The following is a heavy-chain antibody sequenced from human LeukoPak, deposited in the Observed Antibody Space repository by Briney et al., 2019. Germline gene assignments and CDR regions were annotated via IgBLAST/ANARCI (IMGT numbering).Heavy chain of an antibody. CDR1: GYTLTELS. CDR3: ATAYYDFWSGYNPWFDP. D-gene: IGHD3-3*01. CDR2: FDPEDGET. V-gene: IGHV1-24*01. Sequence: ASVKVSCKVSGYTLTELSMHWVRQAPGKGLEWMGGFDPEDGETIYAQKFQGRVTMTEDTSTDTAYMELSSLRSEDTAVYYCATAYYDFWSGYNPWFDPWGQGTLVTVSS. J-gene: IGHJ5*02.